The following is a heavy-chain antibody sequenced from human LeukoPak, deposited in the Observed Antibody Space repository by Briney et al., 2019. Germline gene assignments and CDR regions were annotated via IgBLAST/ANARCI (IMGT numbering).Heavy chain of an antibody. J-gene: IGHJ4*02. CDR1: GGSFSGYY. Sequence: SETLSLTCAVYGGSFSGYYWSWIRQHPGKGLEWIGYIYYSGSTYYNPSLKSRVTISVDTSKNQFSLKLSSVTAADTAVYYCARVLNYYGSGSYPDYWGQGTLVTVSS. CDR3: ARVLNYYGSGSYPDY. D-gene: IGHD3-10*01. V-gene: IGHV4-31*11. CDR2: IYYSGST.